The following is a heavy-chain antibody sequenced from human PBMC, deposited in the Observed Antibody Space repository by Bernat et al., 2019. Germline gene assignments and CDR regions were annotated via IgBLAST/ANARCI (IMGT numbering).Heavy chain of an antibody. CDR1: GFTFTSSA. J-gene: IGHJ4*02. V-gene: IGHV1-58*01. CDR3: AISGGVVVTPFDY. Sequence: QMQLVQSGPEVKKPGTSVKVSCKASGFTFTSSAVQWVRQARGQRLEWIGWIVVGSGNTNYAQKFQERVTITRDMSTSTAYMELSSLRSEDTAVYYCAISGGVVVTPFDYWGQGTLVTVSS. CDR2: IVVGSGNT. D-gene: IGHD2-21*02.